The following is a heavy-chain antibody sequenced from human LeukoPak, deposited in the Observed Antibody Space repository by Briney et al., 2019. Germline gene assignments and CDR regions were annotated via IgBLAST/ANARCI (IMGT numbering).Heavy chain of an antibody. Sequence: GGSLRLSCAASGFTFNDYYMSWIRQAPGKGLEWLSYINIGGTNTHYADSVKGRFTISRDKAKKSLYLEMNNLRAENTAVYYCATDGAGFDTWGQGVLVTVSS. CDR1: GFTFNDYY. V-gene: IGHV3-11*01. J-gene: IGHJ5*02. CDR2: INIGGTNT. CDR3: ATDGAGFDT.